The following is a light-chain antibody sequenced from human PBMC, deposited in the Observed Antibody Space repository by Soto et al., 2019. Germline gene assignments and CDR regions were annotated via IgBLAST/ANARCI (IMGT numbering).Light chain of an antibody. CDR3: CSYTSSTTVV. V-gene: IGLV2-14*01. Sequence: QSVLTQPASVSGSPGQSITISCTGTSSDVGGYNYVSWYQQHPGKAPKLMIYEVSTRPSGVSDRFSGSKSGNTASLTISGLQAEDEADYYCCSYTSSTTVVFGGGTKLTVL. CDR1: SSDVGGYNY. CDR2: EVS. J-gene: IGLJ3*02.